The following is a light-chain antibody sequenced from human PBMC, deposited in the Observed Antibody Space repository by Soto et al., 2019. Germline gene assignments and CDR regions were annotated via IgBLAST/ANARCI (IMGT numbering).Light chain of an antibody. J-gene: IGLJ7*01. Sequence: QSVLTQPPSVSAAPGQKVSISCSGSTSNIGNSYVYWYQQLPGTAPKLLIYDNNKRPSGIPDRFSGSKSGTSATLGITGLQTGDEADYYCGTWDSSLSAGVFGGGTQLTVL. V-gene: IGLV1-51*01. CDR1: TSNIGNSY. CDR3: GTWDSSLSAGV. CDR2: DNN.